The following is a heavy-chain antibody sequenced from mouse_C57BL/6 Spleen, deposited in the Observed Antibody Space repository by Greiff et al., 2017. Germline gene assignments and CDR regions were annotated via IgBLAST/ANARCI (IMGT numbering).Heavy chain of an antibody. D-gene: IGHD1-1*01. CDR2: ISDGGRYT. CDR1: GFTFSSYA. V-gene: IGHV5-4*01. CDR3: ARDGYGSSYSWFAY. J-gene: IGHJ3*01. Sequence: EVKVVESGGGLVKPGGSLKLSCAASGFTFSSYAMSWVRQTPEKRLEWVATISDGGRYTYYPDNVKGRFTISRDNAKNNLYLQMSHLKSEDTAMYYCARDGYGSSYSWFAYWGQGTLVTVSA.